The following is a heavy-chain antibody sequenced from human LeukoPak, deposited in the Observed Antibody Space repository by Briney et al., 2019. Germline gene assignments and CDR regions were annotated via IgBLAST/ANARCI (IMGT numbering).Heavy chain of an antibody. V-gene: IGHV4-4*07. CDR1: GGSISRYY. D-gene: IGHD5/OR15-5a*01. J-gene: IGHJ2*01. CDR2: IYTSGST. CDR3: ARENVEIVSLYWYLDL. Sequence: SETLSLTCTVSGGSISRYYWSWIRQPAGKGLEWIGRIYTSGSTNYNPSLRSRVTMSVDTSKNQFSLKLSSVTAADTAVYYCARENVEIVSLYWYLDLWGRGTLVTVSS.